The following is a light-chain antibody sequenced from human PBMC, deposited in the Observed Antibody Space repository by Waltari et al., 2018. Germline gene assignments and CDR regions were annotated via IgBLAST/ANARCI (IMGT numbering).Light chain of an antibody. V-gene: IGKV4-1*01. CDR2: WSS. CDR3: QQFVAQPYT. CDR1: RSVLYSPNNKNY. J-gene: IGKJ2*01. Sequence: DIVMTQSPDSLAVSLGERATINCKSSRSVLYSPNNKNYLTWYQQKPGQPPKLLIFWSSTRESGVPDRVSGSGSGTNFTLTISSLQAEDVAVYYCQQFVAQPYTFGQGTKLEIK.